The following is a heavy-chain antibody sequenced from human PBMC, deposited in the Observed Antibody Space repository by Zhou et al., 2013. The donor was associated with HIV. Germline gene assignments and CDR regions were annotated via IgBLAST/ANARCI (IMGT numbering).Heavy chain of an antibody. D-gene: IGHD3-9*01. CDR1: GYTLTELS. CDR3: ANKGRDFDWSRRSNWFDP. V-gene: IGHV1-24*01. Sequence: QVQLVQSGAEVKKPGASVKVSCKVSGYTLTELSMHWVRQAPGKGLEWMGGFDPEDGETIYAQKFQGRVTMTEDTSTDTAYMELSSLRSEDTAVYYCANKGRDFDWSRRSNWFDPWGPGEPWSPSPQ. CDR2: FDPEDGET. J-gene: IGHJ5*02.